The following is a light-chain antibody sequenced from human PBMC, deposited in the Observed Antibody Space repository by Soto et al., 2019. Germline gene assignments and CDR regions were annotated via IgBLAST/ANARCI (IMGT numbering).Light chain of an antibody. J-gene: IGKJ2*01. CDR2: SAS. V-gene: IGKV1-39*01. CDR3: QQSFNTPYT. Sequence: DIQMTQSPSSLSASVGDRVTITCRASQTISNFLNWFQQKPGKVPKLLIHSASSLQGGVPSRFSGSGSGTDFTLTISSLQPDDFATYYCQQSFNTPYTFGLGTKLEIK. CDR1: QTISNF.